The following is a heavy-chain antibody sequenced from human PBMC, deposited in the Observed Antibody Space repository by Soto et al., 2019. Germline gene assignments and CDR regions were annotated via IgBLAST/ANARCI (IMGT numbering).Heavy chain of an antibody. J-gene: IGHJ6*02. CDR2: IYYSGST. D-gene: IGHD3-9*01. V-gene: IGHV4-30-4*01. Sequence: SETLSLTCTVSGDSIRSGEQYWSWIRQPPGKGLEWIGYIYYSGSTYYNPSLKSRVTLSVDTSKNQFSLELTSVTAADTAVYFCARVYILTVSGCMDVWGQGTTVTVSS. CDR1: GDSIRSGEQY. CDR3: ARVYILTVSGCMDV.